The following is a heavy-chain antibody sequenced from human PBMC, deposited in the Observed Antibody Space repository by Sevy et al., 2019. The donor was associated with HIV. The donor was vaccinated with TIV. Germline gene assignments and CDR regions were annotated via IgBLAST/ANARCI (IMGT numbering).Heavy chain of an antibody. J-gene: IGHJ6*02. CDR3: ANNFWSGYYSGGFDYYGMDV. CDR1: GYTFTSYA. D-gene: IGHD3-3*01. V-gene: IGHV1-3*01. Sequence: ASVKVSCKASGYTFTSYAMHWVRQAPGQRLEWMGWINAGNGNTKYSQMFQGRVTITRDTSASTAYMELSSLRSEDTAVYYCANNFWSGYYSGGFDYYGMDVWGQGTTVTVSS. CDR2: INAGNGNT.